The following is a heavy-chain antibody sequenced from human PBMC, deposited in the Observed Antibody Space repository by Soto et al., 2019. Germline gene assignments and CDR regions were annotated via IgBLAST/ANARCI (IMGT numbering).Heavy chain of an antibody. CDR1: GFTFSSYG. CDR2: IWYDGSNK. Sequence: GGSLRLSCAASGFTFSSYGMHWVRQAPGKGLEWVAVIWYDGSNKYYADSVKGRFTISRDSSKNTLYLQMNSLRAEDTAVYYCARDPHMDYDFWSGYPTYYGMDVWGQGTTVTVSS. V-gene: IGHV3-33*01. CDR3: ARDPHMDYDFWSGYPTYYGMDV. J-gene: IGHJ6*02. D-gene: IGHD3-3*01.